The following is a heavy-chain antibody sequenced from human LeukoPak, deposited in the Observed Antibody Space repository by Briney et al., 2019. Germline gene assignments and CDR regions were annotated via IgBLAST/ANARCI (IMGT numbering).Heavy chain of an antibody. D-gene: IGHD6-13*01. J-gene: IGHJ4*02. CDR2: IYTSGST. CDR1: GGSISSYY. V-gene: IGHV4-4*07. Sequence: SETLSLTCTVSGGSISSYYWSWIWQPAGKGLEWIGRIYTSGSTNYNPSLKSRVTMSVDTSKNQFSLKLSSVTASDTAVYYCARVLSSSWLFDYWGQGTLVTVSS. CDR3: ARVLSSSWLFDY.